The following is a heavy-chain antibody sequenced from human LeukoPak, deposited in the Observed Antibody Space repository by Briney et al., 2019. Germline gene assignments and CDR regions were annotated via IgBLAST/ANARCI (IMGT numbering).Heavy chain of an antibody. V-gene: IGHV3-23*01. J-gene: IGHJ4*02. Sequence: GGSLRLSCAASGFTFSSYAMSWVRQAPGKGLEWVSAISGSGGSTYYADSVKGRFTISRDNSKNTLYLQMNSLRAEDTAVYYCAKDRGECSSTSCSYYYFDYWGQGTLVTVSS. D-gene: IGHD2-2*01. CDR2: ISGSGGST. CDR3: AKDRGECSSTSCSYYYFDY. CDR1: GFTFSSYA.